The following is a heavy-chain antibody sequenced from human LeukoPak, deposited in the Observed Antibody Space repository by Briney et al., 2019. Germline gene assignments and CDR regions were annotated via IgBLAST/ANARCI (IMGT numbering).Heavy chain of an antibody. CDR3: ARRARATAGGDYFDY. D-gene: IGHD6-13*01. V-gene: IGHV4-59*08. Sequence: SETLSLTCTVSGGSMNNYYWTWIRQPPGKGLEWIGYSYYTGDTNYNPSLRGRVTMSADTSKNQFSLKLNSVTAADTAVYYCARRARATAGGDYFDYWGQGTLVTVS. J-gene: IGHJ4*02. CDR1: GGSMNNYY. CDR2: SYYTGDT.